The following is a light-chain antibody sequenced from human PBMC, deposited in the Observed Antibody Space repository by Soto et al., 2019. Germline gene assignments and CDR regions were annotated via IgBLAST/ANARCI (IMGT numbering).Light chain of an antibody. CDR1: QGISSY. CDR2: AAS. V-gene: IGKV1-8*01. J-gene: IGKJ1*01. CDR3: QQYYTYPRT. Sequence: AIRMTQSPSSFSASTGDRVTITCRASQGISSYLAWYQQKPGQAPKLLIYAASTLQSGVPSRFSGSGSGTDFTLTISCLQSEDFATYYCQQYYTYPRTFGQGTKVEI.